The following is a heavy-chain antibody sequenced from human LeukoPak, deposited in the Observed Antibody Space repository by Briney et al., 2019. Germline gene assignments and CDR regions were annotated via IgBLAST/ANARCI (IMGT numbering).Heavy chain of an antibody. V-gene: IGHV3-30*02. CDR1: GFTFSSYG. Sequence: GGSLRLSCAASGFTFSSYGMHWVRQAPGKGLEWVAFIRYDGSNKYYADSVRGRFTISRDSSKNTLYLQMNSLRAEDTAVYYCAKTPKYYDSSGYSWFDYWGQGTLVTVSS. CDR3: AKTPKYYDSSGYSWFDY. J-gene: IGHJ4*02. CDR2: IRYDGSNK. D-gene: IGHD3-22*01.